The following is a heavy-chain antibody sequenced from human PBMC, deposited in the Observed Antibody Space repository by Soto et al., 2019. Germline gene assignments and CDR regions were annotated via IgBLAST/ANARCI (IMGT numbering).Heavy chain of an antibody. CDR1: GFTFSNYG. CDR3: AKDHYGESYYFDY. Sequence: QVQLVESGGGVVQPGRSLRLSCAASGFTFSNYGMHWVRQAPGKGLGWVAIIWYDGSGRYYVDSVKGRFTISRDNSKNTLYLQMNSLTAEDSATYYCAKDHYGESYYFDYWGQGTLVTVSS. V-gene: IGHV3-33*06. D-gene: IGHD4-17*01. J-gene: IGHJ4*02. CDR2: IWYDGSGR.